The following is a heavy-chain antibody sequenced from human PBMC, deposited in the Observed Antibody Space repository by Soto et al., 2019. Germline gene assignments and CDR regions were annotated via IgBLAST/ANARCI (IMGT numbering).Heavy chain of an antibody. J-gene: IGHJ4*02. V-gene: IGHV3-11*01. CDR3: ARGGGSSPFDY. Sequence: LRLSCAASGFTFSDHYMAWFRQTPERGLEWLAYISHRSLTIYHARSVKDRFTISRDDATDSLYSQLNSLRVEDTAVYFCARGGGSSPFDYWGQGTVVTVSS. CDR2: ISHRSLTI. CDR1: GFTFSDHY. D-gene: IGHD6-6*01.